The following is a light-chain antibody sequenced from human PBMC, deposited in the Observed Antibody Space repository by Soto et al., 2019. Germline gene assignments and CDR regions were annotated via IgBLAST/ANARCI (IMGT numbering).Light chain of an antibody. Sequence: EFVWTKSPDTLSLSPGERATLSCRASPSVGSAYMAWYKQKPGQAPRPLLSGASKRATGIPDRFSGSESGTDFSLTISRPETDDFAVYYGQHYYRPHQWWYTFGQGTKLEIK. CDR1: PSVGSAY. CDR2: GAS. J-gene: IGKJ2*01. CDR3: QHYYRPHQWWYT. V-gene: IGKV3-20*01.